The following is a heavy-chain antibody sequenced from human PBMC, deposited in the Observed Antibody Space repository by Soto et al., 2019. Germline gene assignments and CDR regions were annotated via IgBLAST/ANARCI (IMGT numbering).Heavy chain of an antibody. J-gene: IGHJ6*03. Sequence: SETLSLTCTVSGGSISSYYWSWIRQPPGKGLEWIGYIYYSGSTNYNPSLKSRVTISVDTSKNQFSLKLSSVTAADTAVYYCARGVEFTVTTINYYYYMDVWGKGTTVTVSS. CDR2: IYYSGST. D-gene: IGHD4-4*01. CDR1: GGSISSYY. CDR3: ARGVEFTVTTINYYYYMDV. V-gene: IGHV4-59*01.